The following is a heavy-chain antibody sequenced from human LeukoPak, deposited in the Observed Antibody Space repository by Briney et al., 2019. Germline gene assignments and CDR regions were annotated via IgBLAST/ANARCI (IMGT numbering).Heavy chain of an antibody. CDR3: ARVAGGYYFGY. CDR2: IYYSGST. D-gene: IGHD6-19*01. Sequence: SQTLSLTCTVSGGSISSGDYYRSWIRQPPGKGLEWIGYIYYSGSTYYNPSLKSRVTISVDTSKNQFSLKLSSVTAADTAVYYCARVAGGYYFGYWGQGTLVTVSS. J-gene: IGHJ4*02. V-gene: IGHV4-30-4*01. CDR1: GGSISSGDYY.